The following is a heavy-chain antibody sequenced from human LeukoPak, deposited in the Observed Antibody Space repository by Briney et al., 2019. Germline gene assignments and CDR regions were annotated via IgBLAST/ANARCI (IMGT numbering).Heavy chain of an antibody. CDR1: GFTFSSYG. J-gene: IGHJ4*02. CDR2: IRYDGSNK. CDR3: SRGDDYGDYWVDY. V-gene: IGHV3-30*02. Sequence: GGSLRLSCAASGFTFSSYGMHWVRQAPGKGLEGVAFIRYDGSNKYYADSVKGRFTISRDNSKNTLYLQMNSLRAEDTAFYYCSRGDDYGDYWVDYWGQGTLVIVSS. D-gene: IGHD4-17*01.